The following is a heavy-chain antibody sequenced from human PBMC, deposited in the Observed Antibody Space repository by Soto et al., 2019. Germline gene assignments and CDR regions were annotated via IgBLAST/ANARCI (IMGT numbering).Heavy chain of an antibody. D-gene: IGHD3-22*01. V-gene: IGHV4-59*01. CDR3: ARDPSDSSGYYFDY. CDR1: GGSISSYY. CDR2: IYYSGST. J-gene: IGHJ4*02. Sequence: SETLSLTCTVSGGSISSYYWSWIRQPPGKGLEWIGYIYYSGSTNYNPSLKSRVTISVDTSKNQFSLKLSSVTAADTAVYYCARDPSDSSGYYFDYWGQGTLVTVSS.